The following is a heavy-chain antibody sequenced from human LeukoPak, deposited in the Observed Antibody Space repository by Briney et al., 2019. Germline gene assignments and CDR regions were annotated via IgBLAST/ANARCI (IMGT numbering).Heavy chain of an antibody. CDR2: ISGSGGNT. Sequence: PGGSLRLSGAVSGFTFSSYGMSWVRQAPGKGLEWVAGISGSGGNTYYADSVKGRFTIYRDNSKNTLYLQMNSLRAEDTAVYYPLGYCSRTSCLDAFDIWGQGTMVTVSS. CDR1: GFTFSSYG. J-gene: IGHJ3*02. D-gene: IGHD2-2*01. CDR3: LGYCSRTSCLDAFDI. V-gene: IGHV3-23*01.